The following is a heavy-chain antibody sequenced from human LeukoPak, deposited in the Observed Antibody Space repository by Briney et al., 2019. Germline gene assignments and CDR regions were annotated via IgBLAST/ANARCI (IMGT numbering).Heavy chain of an antibody. V-gene: IGHV4-59*01. CDR2: IHYSGST. CDR3: ARTTEDCSSTSCYQYWFDP. CDR1: GGSISSYY. Sequence: SETLSLTCTVSGGSISSYYWSWIRQPPGKGLEWVGYIHYSGSTSYNPSLKSRVTISVDTSKNQISLKVRSATAADTAVYYCARTTEDCSSTSCYQYWFDPWGQGTLVTVSS. J-gene: IGHJ5*02. D-gene: IGHD2-2*01.